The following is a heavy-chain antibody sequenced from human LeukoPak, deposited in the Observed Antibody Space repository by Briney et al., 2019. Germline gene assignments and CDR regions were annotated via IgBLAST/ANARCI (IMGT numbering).Heavy chain of an antibody. CDR2: ISSSSSYI. CDR3: ARSLRFLEWLLDY. CDR1: GFTFSSYS. V-gene: IGHV3-21*01. Sequence: GGSLRLSCAASGFTFSSYSMNWVRQAPGKGLEWVSSISSSSSYIYYADSVKGRFTISRDNAKNSLYLQMNSLRPEDTAVYYCARSLRFLEWLLDYWGQGTLVTVSS. D-gene: IGHD3-3*01. J-gene: IGHJ4*02.